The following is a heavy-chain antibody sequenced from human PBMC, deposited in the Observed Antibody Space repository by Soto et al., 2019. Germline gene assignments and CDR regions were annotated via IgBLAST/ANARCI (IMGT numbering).Heavy chain of an antibody. V-gene: IGHV4-39*01. Sequence: ASETLSLTCTVSGGSISSSSYYWGWIRQPPGKGLEWIGSIYYSGSTYYNPSLKSRVTISVDTSKNQFSLKLSSVTAADTAVYYCARLGGDYLPFDYWGQGTLVTVSS. D-gene: IGHD4-17*01. J-gene: IGHJ4*02. CDR2: IYYSGST. CDR3: ARLGGDYLPFDY. CDR1: GGSISSSSYY.